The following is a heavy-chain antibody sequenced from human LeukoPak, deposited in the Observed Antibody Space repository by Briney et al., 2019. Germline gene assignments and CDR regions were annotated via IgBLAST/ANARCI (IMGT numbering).Heavy chain of an antibody. CDR2: IYSGGST. CDR3: ARGRDGYNFDY. CDR1: GFTVSSNY. D-gene: IGHD5-24*01. V-gene: IGHV3-66*01. Sequence: GGSLRLSCAASGFTVSSNYMSWVRQAPRKGLEWVSVIYSGGSTYYADSVKGRFTISRDNSKNTLYLQMNSLRAEDTAVYYCARGRDGYNFDYWGQGTLVTVSS. J-gene: IGHJ4*02.